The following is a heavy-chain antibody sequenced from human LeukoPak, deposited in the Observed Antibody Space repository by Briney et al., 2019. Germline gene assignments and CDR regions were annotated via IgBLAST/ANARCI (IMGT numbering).Heavy chain of an antibody. V-gene: IGHV4-30-4*01. CDR3: ARAYSSGVYEYFHH. D-gene: IGHD6-25*01. Sequence: SQTLSLTCTVSGGSISSGDYYWSWIRQPPGKGLEWIGYIYYSGNTNYNPSLESRVTMSVDTSKNQFSLNLSSVTAADTALYYCARAYSSGVYEYFHHWGQGTLVTVSS. CDR2: IYYSGNT. J-gene: IGHJ1*01. CDR1: GGSISSGDYY.